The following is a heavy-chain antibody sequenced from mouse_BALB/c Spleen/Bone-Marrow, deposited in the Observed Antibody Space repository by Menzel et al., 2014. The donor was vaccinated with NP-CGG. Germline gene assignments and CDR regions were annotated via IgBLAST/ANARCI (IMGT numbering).Heavy chain of an antibody. CDR2: IYPGNSDT. D-gene: IGHD2-10*02. V-gene: IGHV1-5*01. CDR1: GYSFTSYW. Sequence: VQLQQSGTVLARPGASVKMSCKASGYSFTSYWMHWVKQRPGQGLEWIGGIYPGNSDTTYKQKVKGKAKLTAVTSASTAYMELSXXXNEDSAVYXCTFLVKEDFAYWGQGTLVTVSA. CDR3: TFLVKEDFAY. J-gene: IGHJ3*01.